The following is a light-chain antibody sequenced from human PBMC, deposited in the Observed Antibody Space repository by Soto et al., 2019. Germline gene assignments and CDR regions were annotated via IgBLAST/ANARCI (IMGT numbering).Light chain of an antibody. Sequence: DIQMTQSPSTLSASVGDRVTITCRASQSITNYLNWYQQKPGKAPKLLMYAISTLQSGVPSRFGGSGSGTEFTLTISSLQPDHFATYYCQQSYSTPYTVGQGTKVDTK. J-gene: IGKJ2*01. CDR1: QSITNY. V-gene: IGKV1-39*01. CDR2: AIS. CDR3: QQSYSTPYT.